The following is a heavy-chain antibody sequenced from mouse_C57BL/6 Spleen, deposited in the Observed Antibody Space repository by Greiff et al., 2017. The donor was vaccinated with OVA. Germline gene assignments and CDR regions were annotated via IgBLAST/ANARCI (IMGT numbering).Heavy chain of an antibody. CDR3: ARHDYDYDAMDY. CDR2: FYTGSGSI. D-gene: IGHD1-1*02. V-gene: IGHV1-62-2*01. J-gene: IGHJ4*01. CDR1: GYTFTEYT. Sequence: VQLVESGAELVKPGASVKLSCKASGYTFTEYTIHWVKQRSGQGLEWIGWFYTGSGSITYNEKFKDKATLTADKYSSTVSMELSILTSEDAAVYFCARHDYDYDAMDYWGQGTSVTVSS.